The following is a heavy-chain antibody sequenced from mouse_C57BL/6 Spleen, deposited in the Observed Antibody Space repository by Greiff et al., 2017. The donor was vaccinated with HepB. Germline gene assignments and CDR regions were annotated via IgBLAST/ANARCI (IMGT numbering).Heavy chain of an antibody. D-gene: IGHD2-10*01. CDR3: ARPLLLWYFDV. Sequence: DVQLVESGGGLVKPGGSLKLSCAASGFTFSDYGMHWVRQAPEKGLEWVAYISSGSSTIYYADTVKGRFTISRDNAKNTLFLQMTSLRSEDTAMYYCARPLLLWYFDVWGTGTTVTVSS. CDR2: ISSGSSTI. CDR1: GFTFSDYG. J-gene: IGHJ1*03. V-gene: IGHV5-17*01.